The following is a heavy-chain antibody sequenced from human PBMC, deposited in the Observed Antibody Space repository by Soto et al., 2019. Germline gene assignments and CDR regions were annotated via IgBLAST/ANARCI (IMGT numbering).Heavy chain of an antibody. J-gene: IGHJ4*02. CDR1: GGSVSSGSYY. CDR3: ARWERYGVYVDY. CDR2: IYYSGST. V-gene: IGHV4-61*01. D-gene: IGHD2-8*01. Sequence: QVQLQESGPGLVKPSETLSLTCTVSGGSVSSGSYYWSWIRQPPGKGLEWIGYIYYSGSTNYNPSLESRVTISVDTSKNQFSLKLSSVTAADTAVYSCARWERYGVYVDYWGQGTLVTVSS.